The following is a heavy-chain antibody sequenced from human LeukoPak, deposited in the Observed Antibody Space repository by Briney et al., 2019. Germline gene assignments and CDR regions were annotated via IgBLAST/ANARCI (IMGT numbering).Heavy chain of an antibody. V-gene: IGHV4-61*02. CDR1: GGSISSGSYY. J-gene: IGHJ6*03. D-gene: IGHD3-3*01. Sequence: SETLSLTCTVSGGSISSGSYYWSWIRQPAGKGLEWIGRIYTSGSTNYNPSLKSRVTISVDTSKNQFSLKLSSVTAADTAVYYCARDRRFLEWLDPPYYYYYMDVWGKGTTVTVSS. CDR3: ARDRRFLEWLDPPYYYYYMDV. CDR2: IYTSGST.